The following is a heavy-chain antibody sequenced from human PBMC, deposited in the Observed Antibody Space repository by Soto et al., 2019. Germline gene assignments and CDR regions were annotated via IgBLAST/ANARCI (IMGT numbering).Heavy chain of an antibody. V-gene: IGHV5-51*01. D-gene: IGHD6-13*01. CDR2: IYPGDSDT. CDR1: GYSFTSYW. Sequence: GESLKISCKGSGYSFTSYWIGWVRQMPGKGLEWMGIIYPGDSDTRYSPSFQGQVTISADKSISTAYLQWSSLKASDTAMYYCATSFSSSWYYFDYWGQGTLVTVSS. CDR3: ATSFSSSWYYFDY. J-gene: IGHJ4*02.